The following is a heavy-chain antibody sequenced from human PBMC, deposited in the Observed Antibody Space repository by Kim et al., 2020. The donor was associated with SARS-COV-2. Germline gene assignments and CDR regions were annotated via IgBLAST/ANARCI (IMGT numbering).Heavy chain of an antibody. Sequence: SETLSLTCTVSGGSISSYYWSWIRQPPGKGLEWIGYIYYSGSTNYNPSLKSRVTISVDTSKNQFSLKLSSVTAADTAVYYCARADGITGTSPRQSSSRVRIDWFDPGGQGTLVTVSS. V-gene: IGHV4-59*13. CDR3: ARADGITGTSPRQSSSRVRIDWFDP. CDR1: GGSISSYY. D-gene: IGHD1-20*01. J-gene: IGHJ5*02. CDR2: IYYSGST.